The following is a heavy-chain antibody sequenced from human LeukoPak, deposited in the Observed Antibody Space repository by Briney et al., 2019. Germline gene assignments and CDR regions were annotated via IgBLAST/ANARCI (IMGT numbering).Heavy chain of an antibody. CDR1: GFTFNSYS. D-gene: IGHD6-13*01. J-gene: IGHJ4*02. CDR3: ARGNNTVAAEDY. CDR2: IASRGETI. Sequence: PGGSLRLSCAASGFTFNSYSMNWVRQTPGTGLEWVSYIASRGETIYYVDSVKGRFTVSRDNTKNSLYLQMNSLRAEDTAIYYCARGNNTVAAEDYWGQGTLVTVSS. V-gene: IGHV3-48*04.